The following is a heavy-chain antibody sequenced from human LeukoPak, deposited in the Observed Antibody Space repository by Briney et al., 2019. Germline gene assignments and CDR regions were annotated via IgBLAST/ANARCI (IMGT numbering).Heavy chain of an antibody. J-gene: IGHJ4*02. V-gene: IGHV4-31*03. D-gene: IGHD3-10*01. CDR2: IYYSGST. CDR1: GGSLSSGGYY. CDR3: ARGAVNSGSYDGVHFDY. Sequence: PSQTLSLTCTVSGGSLSSGGYYWRWLRQHPGTGLEWSGYIYYSGSTYYNPSRKSRVTISVDTSKNQFSLKLSSVTAADTAVYYGARGAVNSGSYDGVHFDYWGQGTLVTVSS.